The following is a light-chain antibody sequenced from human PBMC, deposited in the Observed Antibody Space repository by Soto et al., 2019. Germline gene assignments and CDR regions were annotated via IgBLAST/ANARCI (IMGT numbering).Light chain of an antibody. V-gene: IGKV3-15*01. J-gene: IGKJ1*01. CDR3: QQYNNWPPERT. CDR2: GAS. Sequence: EIVMTQSQATLSVSPGERATLSCRASQSVGSNLAWYQQKPGQAPRLLIYGASTRATGIPARFSGGGSGTEFTLTSSSMQPEDFAIYFCQQYNNWPPERTFGQGTKVEIK. CDR1: QSVGSN.